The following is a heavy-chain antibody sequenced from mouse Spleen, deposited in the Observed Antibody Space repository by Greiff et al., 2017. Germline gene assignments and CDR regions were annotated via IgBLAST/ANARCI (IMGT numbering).Heavy chain of an antibody. V-gene: IGHV1-7*01. J-gene: IGHJ1*01. CDR2: INPSSGYT. D-gene: IGHD1-1*01. CDR3: ARGLLRTHWYFDV. CDR1: GYTFTSYW. Sequence: QVQLQQSGAELAKPGASVKLSCKASGYTFTSYWMHWVKQRPGQGLEWIGYINPSSGYTKYNQKFKDKATLTADKSSSTAYMQLSSLTYEDSAVYYCARGLLRTHWYFDVWGAGTTVTVSS.